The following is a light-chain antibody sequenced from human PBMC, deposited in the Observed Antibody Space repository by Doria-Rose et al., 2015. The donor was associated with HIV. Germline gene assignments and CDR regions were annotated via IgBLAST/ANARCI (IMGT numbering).Light chain of an antibody. CDR1: QSFSSTY. J-gene: IGKJ1*01. CDR3: HQYGTSWT. CDR2: DGS. Sequence: TQSPGTLSLSPGERATLSCRASQSFSSTYLAWYQQKPGPAPSLLIYDGSTRATGIPDRFSASGSGTDFTLTINRLEPEDFALYYCHQYGTSWTFGQGTKVEI. V-gene: IGKV3-20*01.